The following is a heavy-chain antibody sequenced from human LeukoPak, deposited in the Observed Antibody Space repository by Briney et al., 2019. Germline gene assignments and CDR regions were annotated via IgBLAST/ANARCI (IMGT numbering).Heavy chain of an antibody. CDR3: AKVRGSGVDYYYMDV. V-gene: IGHV3-21*01. D-gene: IGHD3-10*01. J-gene: IGHJ6*03. CDR2: INWNGDYI. Sequence: GGSLRLSCTASGFTFSSYSMKWVRQAPGKGLEWVSCINWNGDYIYYADSVKGRFTISRDNTKNSLYLLLNSLRAEDTAVYYCAKVRGSGVDYYYMDVWGKGTAVTVSS. CDR1: GFTFSSYS.